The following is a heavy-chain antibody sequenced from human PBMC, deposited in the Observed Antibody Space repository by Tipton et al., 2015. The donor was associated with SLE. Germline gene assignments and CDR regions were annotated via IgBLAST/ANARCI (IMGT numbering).Heavy chain of an antibody. CDR2: IYTSGGT. Sequence: TLSLTCTVSGDSISSDTYYWSWIRQPAGKGLQWIGRIYTSGGTNYNPSLKSRVTMSVDTSKNQFSLKMNSVTAADTAIYYCARGTPFMEWERNWFDPWGQGTLVTVSS. CDR3: ARGTPFMEWERNWFDP. CDR1: GDSISSDTYY. D-gene: IGHD3-3*01. J-gene: IGHJ5*02. V-gene: IGHV4-61*02.